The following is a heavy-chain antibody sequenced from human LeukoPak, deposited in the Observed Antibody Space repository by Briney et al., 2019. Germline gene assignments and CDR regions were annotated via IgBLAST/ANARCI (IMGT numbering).Heavy chain of an antibody. D-gene: IGHD6-13*01. Sequence: GGSLRLSCAASGFTFSSYAMHWVRQAPGKGLEWVAVISYDGSNKYYADSVKGRFTISRDNSKNTLYLQMNSLRAEDTAVYYCARDSEGSSWYGDYWGQGTLVTFSS. CDR2: ISYDGSNK. CDR3: ARDSEGSSWYGDY. J-gene: IGHJ4*02. V-gene: IGHV3-30*04. CDR1: GFTFSSYA.